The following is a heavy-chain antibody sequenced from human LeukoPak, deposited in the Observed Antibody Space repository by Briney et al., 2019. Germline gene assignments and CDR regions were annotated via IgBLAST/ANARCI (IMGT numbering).Heavy chain of an antibody. Sequence: SQTLSLTCTVSGGSISSGSYYWSWIRQPAGKGLEWIGRIYTSGSTNYNPSLKSRVTISVDTSKNQFSLKLSSVIAADTAVYYCAMRSPGRPFDYWGQGTLVTVSS. J-gene: IGHJ4*02. CDR1: GGSISSGSYY. CDR3: AMRSPGRPFDY. D-gene: IGHD5-24*01. V-gene: IGHV4-61*02. CDR2: IYTSGST.